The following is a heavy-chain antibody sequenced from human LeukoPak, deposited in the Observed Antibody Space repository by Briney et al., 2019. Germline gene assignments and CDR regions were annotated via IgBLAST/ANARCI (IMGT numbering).Heavy chain of an antibody. CDR3: ERDRHPPVVPAAIWFDP. J-gene: IGHJ5*02. CDR2: ISAYNGNT. CDR1: GYTFTSYR. V-gene: IGHV1-18*01. D-gene: IGHD2-2*01. Sequence: ASVKASCKASGYTFTSYRISWVRQAPGQGLEWMGWISAYNGNTNYAQKLQGRVTMTTDTSTSTAYMELRSLRSDDTAVYYCERDRHPPVVPAAIWFDPWGQGTLVTVSS.